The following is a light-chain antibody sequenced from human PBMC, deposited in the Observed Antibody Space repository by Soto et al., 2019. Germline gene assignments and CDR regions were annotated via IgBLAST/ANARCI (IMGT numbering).Light chain of an antibody. J-gene: IGKJ5*01. Sequence: VMTQSPATLSASPGERVILSCRASQSVGSSLAWYQQKPGQGPRLLIYGASTSATGVPTRFSGSGSGTEFTLTISSLQSEDFAVYSCQQYKNWPPVTFGQGTRLEMK. CDR1: QSVGSS. V-gene: IGKV3-15*01. CDR2: GAS. CDR3: QQYKNWPPVT.